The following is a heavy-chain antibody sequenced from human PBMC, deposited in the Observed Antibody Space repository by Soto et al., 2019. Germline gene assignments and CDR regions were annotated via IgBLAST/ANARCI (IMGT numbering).Heavy chain of an antibody. D-gene: IGHD1-26*01. J-gene: IGHJ4*02. CDR3: ARGWDYTDYYGDF. V-gene: IGHV1-18*01. Sequence: QVQLVQSGAEVKRPGASVKVSCKTSGYGFKNYGISWVRQAPGQGLEWMGWISTYSGDTDYAQMFQDRITMPTDTSTSTVHMELRSLTLGDTAVYYCARGWDYTDYYGDFWGQGTLVTVSS. CDR2: ISTYSGDT. CDR1: GYGFKNYG.